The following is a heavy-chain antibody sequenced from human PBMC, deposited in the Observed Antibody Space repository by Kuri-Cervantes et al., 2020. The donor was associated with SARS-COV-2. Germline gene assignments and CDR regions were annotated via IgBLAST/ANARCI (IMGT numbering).Heavy chain of an antibody. Sequence: SETLSLTCAVYGGSFSGYYWSWIRQPPGKGLEWIGEINHSGSTNYNPSLKSRVTISVDTSKNQFSLKLSSVTAADTAVYYCARNLVWFGELLYXPAGAFDIWGQGTMVTVSS. CDR3: ARNLVWFGELLYXPAGAFDI. CDR2: INHSGST. J-gene: IGHJ3*02. V-gene: IGHV4-34*01. D-gene: IGHD3-10*01. CDR1: GGSFSGYY.